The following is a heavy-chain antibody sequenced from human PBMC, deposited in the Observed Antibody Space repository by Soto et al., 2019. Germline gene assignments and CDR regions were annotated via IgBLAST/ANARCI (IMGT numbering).Heavy chain of an antibody. CDR1: GGSISGSSYY. V-gene: IGHV4-39*01. Sequence: SETLSLTCTVSGGSISGSSYYWGWIRQPPGKGLEWIGSIYYSGSTYYNPSLKSRVTISVDTSKNQFSLKLSSVTAADTAVYYCARHATGSYYLLYYFDYWGQGTLVTVSS. CDR3: ARHATGSYYLLYYFDY. CDR2: IYYSGST. J-gene: IGHJ4*02. D-gene: IGHD1-26*01.